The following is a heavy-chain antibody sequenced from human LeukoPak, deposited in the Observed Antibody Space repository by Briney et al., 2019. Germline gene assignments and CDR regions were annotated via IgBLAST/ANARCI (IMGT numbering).Heavy chain of an antibody. V-gene: IGHV1-69*13. D-gene: IGHD3-9*01. Sequence: ASVKVSCKASGGTFSSYAISWVRQAPGQGLEWMGGIIPIFVTGNYAQKFQGRVTITADESTSTAYMELSSLRSEDTAVYYCASMVDSNYDILTGRQRNHYFHYMDVWGKGTTVIVSS. CDR2: IIPIFVTG. CDR3: ASMVDSNYDILTGRQRNHYFHYMDV. J-gene: IGHJ6*03. CDR1: GGTFSSYA.